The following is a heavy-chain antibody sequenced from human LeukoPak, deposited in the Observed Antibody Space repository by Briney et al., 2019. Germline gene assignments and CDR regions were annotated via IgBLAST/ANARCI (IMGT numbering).Heavy chain of an antibody. CDR1: GGSISSYD. CDR3: ARAFRLATVTTPDAFDI. Sequence: SETLSLTCTVSGGSISSYDWSWIRQPPGKGLEWIGYIYSSGSTNYNPSLKSRVTISLDTSKNQFSLKLSSVTAADTAVYYCARAFRLATVTTPDAFDIWGQGTMVTVSP. J-gene: IGHJ3*02. V-gene: IGHV4-59*01. CDR2: IYSSGST. D-gene: IGHD4-17*01.